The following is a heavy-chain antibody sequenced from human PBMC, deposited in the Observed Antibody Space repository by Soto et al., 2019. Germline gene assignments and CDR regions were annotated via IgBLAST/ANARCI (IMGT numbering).Heavy chain of an antibody. CDR2: IVPMFGTA. CDR3: ARGMSGGRRLQFRDFDA. J-gene: IGHJ4*02. CDR1: GGTFTSHA. D-gene: IGHD3-10*02. Sequence: SVKVSCKASGGTFTSHAISWVRQAPGQGLEWMGGIVPMFGTADFAQRFQGRATITADKSTTTVYMELNSLRSEDTAVYYCARGMSGGRRLQFRDFDAWGQGTLVTVSS. V-gene: IGHV1-69*06.